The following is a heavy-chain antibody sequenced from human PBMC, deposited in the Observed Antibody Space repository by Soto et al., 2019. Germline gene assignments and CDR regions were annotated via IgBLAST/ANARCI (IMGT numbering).Heavy chain of an antibody. CDR3: AKEAYSTGWYAPEVDY. CDR2: MSYDGGSS. J-gene: IGHJ4*02. D-gene: IGHD6-19*01. V-gene: IGHV3-30*18. CDR1: GFSFSNYA. Sequence: QVQLVESGGGVVQPGRSLRLSCATSGFSFSNYAMHWVRQSPGKGLDWVAVMSYDGGSSYYAESVKGRFTISRDNSKNTLFLQMNSLRSEDTAVYYCAKEAYSTGWYAPEVDYWGQGTLVTVSS.